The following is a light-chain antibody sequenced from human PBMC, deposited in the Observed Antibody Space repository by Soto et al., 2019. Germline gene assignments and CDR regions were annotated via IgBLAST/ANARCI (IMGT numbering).Light chain of an antibody. CDR3: NSYTGSGIV. Sequence: QSVLTQPASVSGSPGQSITISCTGTSSDVGGYNYVSWYQHHPGKAPKPMIYEVSNRPSGVSYRFSGSKSGNTASLTISGLQAEDEADYYCNSYTGSGIVFGTGTKVTV. CDR1: SSDVGGYNY. J-gene: IGLJ1*01. V-gene: IGLV2-14*01. CDR2: EVS.